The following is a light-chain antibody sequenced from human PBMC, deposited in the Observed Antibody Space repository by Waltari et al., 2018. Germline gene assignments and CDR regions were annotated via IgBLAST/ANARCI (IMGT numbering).Light chain of an antibody. CDR3: QQVNSYPLT. J-gene: IGKJ4*01. CDR1: QGISSY. Sequence: DIQLTQSRSFLSASVGDRVTITCRASQGISSYLAWYQQKPGKAPNLLINAASTVQSGVPSRFSGSGSGTEFTLTISSLQPEDYATYDCQQVNSYPLTFGGGTKVEIK. CDR2: AAS. V-gene: IGKV1-9*01.